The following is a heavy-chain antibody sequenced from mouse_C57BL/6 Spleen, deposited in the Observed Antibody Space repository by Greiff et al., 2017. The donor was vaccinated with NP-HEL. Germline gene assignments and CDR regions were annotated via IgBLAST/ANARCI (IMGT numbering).Heavy chain of an antibody. CDR3: ARSGYYDSNFDY. CDR1: GYAFSSYW. Sequence: LQESGASVKISCTASGYAFSSYWMTWVKQRPGKGLEWIGQIYPGDGDTNYNGKFKGKATLTADKSSSTAYMQLSSLTSEDSAVYFCARSGYYDSNFDYWGKGTTLTVSS. V-gene: IGHV1-80*01. CDR2: IYPGDGDT. D-gene: IGHD2-4*01. J-gene: IGHJ2*01.